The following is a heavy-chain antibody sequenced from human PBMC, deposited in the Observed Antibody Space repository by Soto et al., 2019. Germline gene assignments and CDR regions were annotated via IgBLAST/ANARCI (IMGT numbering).Heavy chain of an antibody. D-gene: IGHD1-20*01. CDR3: VKGGVTENDAFDI. V-gene: IGHV3-64D*06. J-gene: IGHJ3*02. Sequence: GGSLRLSCSASGFTFSSYAMHWGRQAQGKGLEYVSAISSNGGSTYYAHSVKGRFTISRDNSKNTLYLQMSSLRAEDTAVYYCVKGGVTENDAFDIWGQGTMVTVSS. CDR2: ISSNGGST. CDR1: GFTFSSYA.